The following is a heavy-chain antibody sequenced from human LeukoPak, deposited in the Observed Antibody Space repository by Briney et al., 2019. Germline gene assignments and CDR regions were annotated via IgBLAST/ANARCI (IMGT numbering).Heavy chain of an antibody. D-gene: IGHD6-13*01. CDR1: GYTFTSYG. CDR3: AGYSSSTAYFDY. V-gene: IGHV1-18*01. CDR2: ISAYNGNT. Sequence: ASVKVSCTASGYTFTSYGISWVRQAPGQGLEWMGWISAYNGNTNYAQKLQGRVTMTTDTSTSTAYMELRSLRSDDTAVYYCAGYSSSTAYFDYWGQGTLVTVSS. J-gene: IGHJ4*02.